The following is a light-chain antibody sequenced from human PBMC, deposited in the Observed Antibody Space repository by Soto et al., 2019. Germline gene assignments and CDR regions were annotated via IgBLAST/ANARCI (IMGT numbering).Light chain of an antibody. Sequence: EIVMTQSPATLSVSPGERATLSCRASQSISSNLAWYQQKPGQVPRLLIYAASTRATGIPARFSGSGSGTEFTLTSSSLQSADCVAYYCQYFNNWILITFGPGTKVDIK. CDR1: QSISSN. CDR3: QYFNNWILIT. CDR2: AAS. J-gene: IGKJ3*01. V-gene: IGKV3-15*01.